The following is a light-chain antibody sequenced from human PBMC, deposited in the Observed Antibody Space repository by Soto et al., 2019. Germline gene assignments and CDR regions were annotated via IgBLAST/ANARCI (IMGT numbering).Light chain of an antibody. CDR3: QHYYNYPWT. Sequence: AVLLTQSPSSFSASTGDRATITCRASQDIHNYLAWYQQVPGKAPKLLLYAASILQTGVPSRFSGSGSGTDFTLTIYGLQSEDFATYFCQHYYNYPWTFGQGTTVEN. V-gene: IGKV1-8*01. CDR1: QDIHNY. J-gene: IGKJ1*01. CDR2: AAS.